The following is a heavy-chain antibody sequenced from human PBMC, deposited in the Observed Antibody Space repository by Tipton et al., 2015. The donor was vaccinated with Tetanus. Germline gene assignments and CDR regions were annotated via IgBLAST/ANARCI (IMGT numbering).Heavy chain of an antibody. D-gene: IGHD6-19*01. CDR1: GASIKNSPYF. V-gene: IGHV4-30-4*01. J-gene: IGHJ3*02. CDR3: ARDSPGIAVAAGAGAFDI. CDR2: IHYSGST. Sequence: TLSLTCSVSGASIKNSPYFWNWIRRSPGKGLEWIGYIHYSGSTFYNPSLKSRVTMSVDTSKNQFSLNLTSVTAADTAVYYCARDSPGIAVAAGAGAFDIWGQGTMVTVSS.